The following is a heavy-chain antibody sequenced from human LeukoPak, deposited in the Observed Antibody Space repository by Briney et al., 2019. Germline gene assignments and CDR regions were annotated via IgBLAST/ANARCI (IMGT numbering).Heavy chain of an antibody. J-gene: IGHJ4*02. Sequence: PGGSVTLSCAASGFNFGDAAMTWVRQVPGKGLQWVSLISSSGLNTYYADSVKGRFALSRDNSKNTLDLQMNSLRADDTAVYYCVKDIQCSYWGQGTPVIVSS. CDR1: GFNFGDAA. D-gene: IGHD2-21*01. CDR3: VKDIQCSY. CDR2: ISSSGLNT. V-gene: IGHV3-23*01.